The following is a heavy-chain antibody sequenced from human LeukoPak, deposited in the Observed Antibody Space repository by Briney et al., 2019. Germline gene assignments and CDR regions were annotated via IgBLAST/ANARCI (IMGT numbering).Heavy chain of an antibody. J-gene: IGHJ4*02. CDR1: GYTFTSHG. D-gene: IGHD2-2*01. CDR3: AKVHCISTNCNHIWTYFDY. CDR2: ITVNNGYT. Sequence: ASVKVSCKAAGYTFTSHGFIWLRQAPGQELEWIGWITVNNGYTKYAQELQGRVTMTTDTSTSTAYMELRSLRSDDTAVYYCAKVHCISTNCNHIWTYFDYWGQGTLVTVSS. V-gene: IGHV1-18*01.